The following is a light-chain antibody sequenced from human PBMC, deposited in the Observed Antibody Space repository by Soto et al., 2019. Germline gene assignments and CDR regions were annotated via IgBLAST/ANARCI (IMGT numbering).Light chain of an antibody. CDR3: QHRSNWPLT. V-gene: IGKV3-11*01. CDR2: DAS. Sequence: EIVLTQSPATLSLSPGERANLSCRASQSVYSYLAWYQQRPGQAPRLLIYDASNRATDIPPRFSGSGSGTDFTLTIDSLEPDDSAVYYCQHRSNWPLTFGGGTKVEI. J-gene: IGKJ4*01. CDR1: QSVYSY.